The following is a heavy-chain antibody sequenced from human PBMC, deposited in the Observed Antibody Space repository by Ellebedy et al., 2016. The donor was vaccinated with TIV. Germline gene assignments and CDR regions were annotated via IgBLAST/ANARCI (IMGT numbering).Heavy chain of an antibody. CDR1: GYTFTSYG. CDR2: ISAYNGNT. D-gene: IGHD6-19*01. Sequence: AASVKVSCKASGYTFTSYGISWVRQAAGQGLEWMGWISAYNGNTNYAQKLQGRVTMTTDTSTSKAYMELRSLRSDDTAVYYCARDPPKAVAGISYYYYGMDVWGQGTTVTVSS. J-gene: IGHJ6*02. V-gene: IGHV1-18*01. CDR3: ARDPPKAVAGISYYYYGMDV.